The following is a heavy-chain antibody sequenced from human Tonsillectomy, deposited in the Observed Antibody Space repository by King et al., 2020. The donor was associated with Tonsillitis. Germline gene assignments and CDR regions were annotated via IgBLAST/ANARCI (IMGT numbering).Heavy chain of an antibody. CDR2: ISLDTSRV. Sequence: VQLVESGGKWVQPGGSLRLSCEADGLILDLYALHWVRQAPGKGPEGVSTISLDTSRVAFADSLEGRFTISRDNAKKTVYLEMNNLRPEDTALYYCGKDITPGGLDLWGQGTTVTVSS. V-gene: IGHV3-9*01. CDR1: GLILDLYA. CDR3: GKDITPGGLDL. J-gene: IGHJ6*02. D-gene: IGHD3-16*01.